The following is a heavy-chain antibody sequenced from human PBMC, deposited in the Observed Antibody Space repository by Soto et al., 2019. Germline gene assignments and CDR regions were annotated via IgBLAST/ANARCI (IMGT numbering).Heavy chain of an antibody. CDR3: ARGTLRDTAFDI. J-gene: IGHJ3*02. V-gene: IGHV1-69*06. CDR1: GGTFSSYA. Sequence: SVKVSCKAPGGTFSSYAISWVRQAPGQGLEWMGGIIPIFGTANYAQKFQGRVTITADKSTSTAYMELSSLRSEDTAVYYCARGTLRDTAFDIWGQGTMVTVSS. D-gene: IGHD5-12*01. CDR2: IIPIFGTA.